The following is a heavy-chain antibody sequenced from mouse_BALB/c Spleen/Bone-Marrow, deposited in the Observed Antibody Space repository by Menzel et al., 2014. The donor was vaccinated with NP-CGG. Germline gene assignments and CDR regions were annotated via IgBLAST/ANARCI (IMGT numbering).Heavy chain of an antibody. CDR2: IWGDGST. V-gene: IGHV2-6-7*01. CDR1: GFSLTGYG. Sequence: QVQLQQSGPGLVAPSQSLSITCTVSGFSLTGYGVNWVRQPPGKGLEWLGMIWGDGSTDYNSALKSRLSISNDNSKSQIFFKMNSLQTDDAARYYCARGEDYDDYYAMDYWGQGTSVTVSS. J-gene: IGHJ4*01. D-gene: IGHD2-4*01. CDR3: ARGEDYDDYYAMDY.